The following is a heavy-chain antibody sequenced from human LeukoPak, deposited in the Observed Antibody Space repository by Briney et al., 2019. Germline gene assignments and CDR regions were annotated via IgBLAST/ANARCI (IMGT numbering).Heavy chain of an antibody. V-gene: IGHV4-39*01. CDR3: ARQTSDYSYYFDH. J-gene: IGHJ4*02. D-gene: IGHD3-3*01. CDR1: GGSISSSTYY. Sequence: SETLSLTCTVSGGSISSSTYYWGWIRQPPEKGLEWIGTIYYSGSTYYNPSLKSRVTISVDTSKTQFSLKLNSVTAADTAVYYCARQTSDYSYYFDHWGQGTLVTVSS. CDR2: IYYSGST.